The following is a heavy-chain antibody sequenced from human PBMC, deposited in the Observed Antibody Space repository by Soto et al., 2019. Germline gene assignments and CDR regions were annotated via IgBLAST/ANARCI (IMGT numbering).Heavy chain of an antibody. CDR2: INPNSGGT. V-gene: IGHV1-2*04. J-gene: IGHJ6*02. CDR3: ARDLTRRGWSDNKYYYYGMDV. Sequence: GASVKVSCKASGYTFTGYYMHWVRQAPGQGLEWMGWINPNSGGTNYAQKFQGWVTMTRDTSISTAYMELSRLRSDDTAVYYCARDLTRRGWSDNKYYYYGMDVWGQGTTVTVSS. CDR1: GYTFTGYY. D-gene: IGHD6-19*01.